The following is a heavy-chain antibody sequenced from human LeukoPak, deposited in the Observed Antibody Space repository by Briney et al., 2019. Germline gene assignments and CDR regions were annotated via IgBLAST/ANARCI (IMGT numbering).Heavy chain of an antibody. D-gene: IGHD3-10*01. CDR3: AKQRITMVRGVIDP. Sequence: GGSLRLSCAASGFTFSSYAMSWVRQAPGKGLECISGFSGSGGSTYYADSVKGRFTISRDNSKNTLYLQMNSLRAEDTAVYYCAKQRITMVRGVIDPWGQGTLVTVSS. V-gene: IGHV3-23*01. CDR2: FSGSGGST. CDR1: GFTFSSYA. J-gene: IGHJ5*02.